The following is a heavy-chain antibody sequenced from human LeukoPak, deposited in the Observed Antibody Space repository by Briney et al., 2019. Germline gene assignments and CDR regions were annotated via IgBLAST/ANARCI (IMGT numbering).Heavy chain of an antibody. CDR2: IYYSGST. V-gene: IGHV4-38-2*02. J-gene: IGHJ5*02. CDR3: ARHNYDYVWGSYRQAP. D-gene: IGHD3-16*02. Sequence: SETLSLTCTVSGYSISSGYYWGWIRQPPGKGLEWIGSIYYSGSTYYNPSLKSRVTISVDTSKNQFSLKLSSVTAADTAVYYCARHNYDYVWGSYRQAPWGQGTLVTVSS. CDR1: GYSISSGYY.